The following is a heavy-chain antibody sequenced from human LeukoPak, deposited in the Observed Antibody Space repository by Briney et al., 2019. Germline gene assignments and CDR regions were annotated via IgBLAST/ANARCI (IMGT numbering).Heavy chain of an antibody. V-gene: IGHV4-39*01. J-gene: IGHJ4*02. CDR1: VDSLSSSRYY. Sequence: SETLSLTCTVSVDSLSSSRYYWVWLRQPPGKGLEWIATIHYTGSTYYNPSLKSRVTISVDTSKNQFSLKLSSVTAADTAMYYCARYWGPYDNSGAYFDYWGQGTLVTVSS. CDR2: IHYTGST. D-gene: IGHD3-22*01. CDR3: ARYWGPYDNSGAYFDY.